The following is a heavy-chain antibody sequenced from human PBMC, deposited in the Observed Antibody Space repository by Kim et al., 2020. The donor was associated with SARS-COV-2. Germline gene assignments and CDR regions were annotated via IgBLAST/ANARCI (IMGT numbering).Heavy chain of an antibody. V-gene: IGHV3-33*06. CDR2: IWYDGSNK. CDR3: AKSREPGTHYYYGMDV. Sequence: GGSLRLSCAASGFTFSSYGMHWVRQAPGKGLEWVAVIWYDGSNKYYADSVKGRFTISRDNSKNTLYLQMNSLRAEDTAVYYCAKSREPGTHYYYGMDVWGQGTTVTVSS. D-gene: IGHD1-7*01. CDR1: GFTFSSYG. J-gene: IGHJ6*02.